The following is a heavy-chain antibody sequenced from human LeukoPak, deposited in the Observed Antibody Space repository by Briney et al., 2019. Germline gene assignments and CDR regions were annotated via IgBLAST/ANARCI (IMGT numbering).Heavy chain of an antibody. D-gene: IGHD2-2*02. V-gene: IGHV3-23*01. CDR2: ISGSGGST. Sequence: GGSLRLSCAASGFTFSSYAMSWVRQAPGKRLEWVSAISGSGGSTYYADSVKGRFTISRDNSKNTLYLQMNSLRAEDTAVYYCASARYCSSTSCYNGAFDIWGQGTMVTVSS. CDR3: ASARYCSSTSCYNGAFDI. J-gene: IGHJ3*02. CDR1: GFTFSSYA.